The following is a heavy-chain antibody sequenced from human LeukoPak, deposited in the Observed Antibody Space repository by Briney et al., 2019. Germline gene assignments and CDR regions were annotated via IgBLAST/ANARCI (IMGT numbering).Heavy chain of an antibody. CDR1: GGSISSGDYY. Sequence: TLPLTCTVSGGSISSGDYYWSWIRQPPGKGLEWIGYIYYSGSTYYNPSLKSRVTISVDTSKNQFSLKLSSVTAADTAVYYCARLRRSSSLIDYWGQGTLVTVSS. CDR2: IYYSGST. J-gene: IGHJ4*02. V-gene: IGHV4-30-4*08. CDR3: ARLRRSSSLIDY. D-gene: IGHD6-13*01.